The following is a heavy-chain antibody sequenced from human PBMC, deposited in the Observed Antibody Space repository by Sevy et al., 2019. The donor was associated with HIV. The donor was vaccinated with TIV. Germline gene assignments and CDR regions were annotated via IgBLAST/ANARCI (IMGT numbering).Heavy chain of an antibody. CDR2: IQSKADGGTI. CDR3: STDPIILLLVTNGMDV. CDR1: GFTFSYAW. Sequence: GGSLRLSCAASGFTFSYAWMNWVRQAPGKGLEWVGRIQSKADGGTIDYAAPVKGRFTISRDDSQNTRYLQMISLKTEETAVYYCSTDPIILLLVTNGMDVWGQGTTVTVSS. V-gene: IGHV3-15*01. D-gene: IGHD2-8*02. J-gene: IGHJ6*02.